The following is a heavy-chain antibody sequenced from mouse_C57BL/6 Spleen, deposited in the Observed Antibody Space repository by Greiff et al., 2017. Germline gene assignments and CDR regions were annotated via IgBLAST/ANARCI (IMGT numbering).Heavy chain of an antibody. Sequence: VQLQQSGAELAKPGASVKLSCKASGYTFTSYWMHWVKQRPGQGLEWIGYINPSSGYTKYNQKFKDKATLTADKSSSTAYMQLSSLTYEDSAVYDCARANNDYEKWDAMDYWGQGTSVTVSS. CDR1: GYTFTSYW. CDR2: INPSSGYT. J-gene: IGHJ4*01. D-gene: IGHD2-4*01. CDR3: ARANNDYEKWDAMDY. V-gene: IGHV1-7*01.